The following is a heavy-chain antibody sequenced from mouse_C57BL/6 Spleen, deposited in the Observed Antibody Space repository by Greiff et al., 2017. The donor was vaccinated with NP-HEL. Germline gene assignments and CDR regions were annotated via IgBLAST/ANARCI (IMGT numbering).Heavy chain of an antibody. D-gene: IGHD2-4*01. J-gene: IGHJ4*01. CDR3: ARGGPYYDYDGAMDY. Sequence: QVQLQQPGAELVRPGSSVKLSCKASGYTFTSYWMHWVKQRPIQGLEWIGNIDPSDSETHYNQKFKDKATLTVDKSSSTAYKQLSSLTSEDSAVYYCARGGPYYDYDGAMDYWGQGTSVTVSS. V-gene: IGHV1-52*01. CDR2: IDPSDSET. CDR1: GYTFTSYW.